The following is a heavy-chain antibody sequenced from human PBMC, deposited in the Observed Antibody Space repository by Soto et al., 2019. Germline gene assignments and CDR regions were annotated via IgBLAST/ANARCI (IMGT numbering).Heavy chain of an antibody. J-gene: IGHJ5*02. CDR3: ARDGFCTSTTCRVGNWFDP. CDR2: INHRGST. Sequence: SETLSLTCVVYGGSFSGYYWSWIRQSPGKGLEWIGGINHRGSTNYNPSLESRVTTSVDTSKNQFSLKLPSVTAADTAMYYCARDGFCTSTTCRVGNWFDPWGQGTLVTVSS. CDR1: GGSFSGYY. V-gene: IGHV4-34*01. D-gene: IGHD2-2*01.